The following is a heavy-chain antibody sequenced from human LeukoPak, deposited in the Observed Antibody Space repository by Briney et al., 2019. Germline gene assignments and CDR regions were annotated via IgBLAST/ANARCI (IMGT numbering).Heavy chain of an antibody. Sequence: PSETLSLTCAVYGGSFSGYYWGWIRQPPGKGLEWIGEINHSGSTNYNPSLKSRVTISVDTSKNQFSLKLSSVTAADTAVYYCARVGSSWYENDYWGQGTLVTVSS. V-gene: IGHV4-34*01. D-gene: IGHD6-13*01. CDR1: GGSFSGYY. CDR3: ARVGSSWYENDY. J-gene: IGHJ4*02. CDR2: INHSGST.